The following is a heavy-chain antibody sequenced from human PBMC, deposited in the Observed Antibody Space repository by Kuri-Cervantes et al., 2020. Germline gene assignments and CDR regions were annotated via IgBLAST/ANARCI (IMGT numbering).Heavy chain of an antibody. D-gene: IGHD5-18*01. CDR1: GFRFDLYA. V-gene: IGHV3-9*01. CDR3: AKGKSYGLDAYFDY. J-gene: IGHJ4*02. CDR2: ISWNSDTI. Sequence: SLKISCAASGFRFDLYAMHWVRQAPGKGLEWVSGISWNSDTIAYAESVKGRFTISRDNAKNSLYLQMNSLRLEDTALYYCAKGKSYGLDAYFDYWGQGTLVTVSS.